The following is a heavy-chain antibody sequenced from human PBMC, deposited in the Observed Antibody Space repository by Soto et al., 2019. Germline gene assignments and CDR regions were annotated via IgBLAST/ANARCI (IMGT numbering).Heavy chain of an antibody. D-gene: IGHD3-22*01. Sequence: PGGSLRLSCAASGFTFSSYGMHWVRQAPGKGLEWVAVISYDGSNKYYADSVKGRFTISRDNSKNTLYLQMNSLRAEDTAVYYCAKDQAYYDSSGYLDYWGQGTLVTVSS. CDR1: GFTFSSYG. CDR3: AKDQAYYDSSGYLDY. J-gene: IGHJ4*02. CDR2: ISYDGSNK. V-gene: IGHV3-30*18.